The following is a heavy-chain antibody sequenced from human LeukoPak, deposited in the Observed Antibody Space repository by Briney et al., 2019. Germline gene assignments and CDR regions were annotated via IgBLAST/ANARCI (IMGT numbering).Heavy chain of an antibody. CDR3: ARSPSYGISPTVLTYYYYGMDV. D-gene: IGHD5-18*01. CDR2: IYYSGST. Sequence: SETLSLTCTVSGGSISSGDYYWSWIRQPPGKGLEWIGYIYYSGSTYYSPSLKSRVTISVDTSKNQFSLKLSSVTAADTAVYYCARSPSYGISPTVLTYYYYGMDVWGQGTTVTVSS. J-gene: IGHJ6*02. V-gene: IGHV4-30-4*01. CDR1: GGSISSGDYY.